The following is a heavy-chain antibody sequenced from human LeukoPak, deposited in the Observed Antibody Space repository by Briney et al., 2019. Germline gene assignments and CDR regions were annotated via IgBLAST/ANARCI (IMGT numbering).Heavy chain of an antibody. Sequence: PGGSLRLSCAASGFTFSSYWMSWVRQAPGKGLEWVSSISDSSSYIYYADSVRGRFTISRDNAKNSLYLQMNSLRAEDTAMYYCARADLSGSYFHPHFLDYWGQGTLVTVSS. J-gene: IGHJ4*02. D-gene: IGHD1-26*01. CDR2: ISDSSSYI. V-gene: IGHV3-21*01. CDR3: ARADLSGSYFHPHFLDY. CDR1: GFTFSSYW.